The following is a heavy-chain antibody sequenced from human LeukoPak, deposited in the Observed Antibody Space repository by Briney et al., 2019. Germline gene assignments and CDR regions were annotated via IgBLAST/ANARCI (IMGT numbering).Heavy chain of an antibody. CDR2: LYYSGST. V-gene: IGHV4-59*01. Sequence: TSETLSLTCTVSGGSISSYYWSWIRQPPGKGLEWIGYLYYSGSTNSNPSLKSRVTMSVDTSKNQFSLKLWSVTAADTAVYYCARGGSGISNAFDIWGQGTMVTVSS. D-gene: IGHD3-10*01. J-gene: IGHJ3*02. CDR1: GGSISSYY. CDR3: ARGGSGISNAFDI.